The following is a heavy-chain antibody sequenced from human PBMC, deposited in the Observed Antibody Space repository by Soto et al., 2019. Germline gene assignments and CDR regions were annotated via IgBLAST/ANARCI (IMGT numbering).Heavy chain of an antibody. Sequence: QVQLVESGGGVVQPGRSLRLSCEASGFIFSDYGMHWVRQAPGKGLEWAAVMSHDGTYKYYTDSVKGRFTIARDNSKNTLFLQMNSLRTEDTATYYCAKDFSDIVAVVPADWGQGTLVTVSS. CDR3: AKDFSDIVAVVPAD. V-gene: IGHV3-30*18. J-gene: IGHJ4*02. D-gene: IGHD2-15*01. CDR1: GFIFSDYG. CDR2: MSHDGTYK.